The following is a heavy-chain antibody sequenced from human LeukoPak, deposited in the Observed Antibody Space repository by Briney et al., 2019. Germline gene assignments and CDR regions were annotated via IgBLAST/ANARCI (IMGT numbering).Heavy chain of an antibody. J-gene: IGHJ6*04. V-gene: IGHV3-11*06. CDR2: ISSSSSYT. CDR1: EFTFSDYY. CDR3: ARDSRLDGDYEYYFYYGMDV. D-gene: IGHD4-17*01. Sequence: GGSLRLSCAASEFTFSDYYMNWIRQAPGKGLEWVSYISSSSSYTKYADSVKGRFTISRDNAKSSLYLQMNSLRAEDTAVYYCARDSRLDGDYEYYFYYGMDVWGKGTTVTVSS.